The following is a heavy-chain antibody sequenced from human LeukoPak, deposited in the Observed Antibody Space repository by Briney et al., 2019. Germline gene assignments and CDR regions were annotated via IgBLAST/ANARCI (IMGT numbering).Heavy chain of an antibody. CDR2: INPNSGGT. D-gene: IGHD6-13*01. CDR1: GYTFTNYA. CDR3: ARDLTYAAAAENDY. Sequence: GSVKVSCKASGYTFTNYAMNWVRQAPGQGLEWMGRINPNSGGTNYAQKFQGRVTMTRDTSISTAYMELSRLRSDDTAVYYCARDLTYAAAAENDYWGQGTLVTVSS. V-gene: IGHV1-2*06. J-gene: IGHJ4*02.